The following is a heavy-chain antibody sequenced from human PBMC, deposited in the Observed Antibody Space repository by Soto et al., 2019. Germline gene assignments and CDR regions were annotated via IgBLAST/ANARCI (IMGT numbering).Heavy chain of an antibody. CDR3: ARGNYDAFDY. CDR2: ISSSSSYI. J-gene: IGHJ4*02. CDR1: GFTFSSSS. V-gene: IGHV3-21*01. D-gene: IGHD4-4*01. Sequence: GGSLRLSCAASGFTFSSSSMNWVRQAPGKGLEWVSSISSSSSYIYYADSLKGRFTISTDNAKNSLYLQMNSLRAEDTAVYYCARGNYDAFDYWGQGTLVTVSS.